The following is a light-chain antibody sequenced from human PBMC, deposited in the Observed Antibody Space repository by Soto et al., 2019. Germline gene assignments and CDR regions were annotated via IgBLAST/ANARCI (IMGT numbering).Light chain of an antibody. Sequence: DIQMTQSPSSLSASVGDRVTITCRASQSISTYLNWYQQKPGKAPKVLIYTASALHSGVPSRFSGSGSGTDFTLTISSLQPEDFATYYCQQANSFPITFGQGTRLEIK. CDR3: QQANSFPIT. J-gene: IGKJ5*01. V-gene: IGKV1-12*01. CDR1: QSISTY. CDR2: TAS.